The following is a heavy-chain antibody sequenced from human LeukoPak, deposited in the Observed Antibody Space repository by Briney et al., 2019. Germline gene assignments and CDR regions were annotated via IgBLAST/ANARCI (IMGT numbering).Heavy chain of an antibody. Sequence: PGGSLRLSCAASGFTFSNYWMQWVRQAPGKGLVWVSRIKADGTATTYADSVEGRFTISRDNAKNTLYLEMNSLRAEDTAVYYCARSCGSDGYHKVPGDYWGQGTLVTVSS. V-gene: IGHV3-74*03. CDR2: IKADGTAT. CDR1: GFTFSNYW. D-gene: IGHD2-21*02. J-gene: IGHJ4*02. CDR3: ARSCGSDGYHKVPGDY.